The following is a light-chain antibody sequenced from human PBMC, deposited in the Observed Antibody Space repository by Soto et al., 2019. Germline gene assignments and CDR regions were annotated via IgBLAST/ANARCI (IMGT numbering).Light chain of an antibody. Sequence: QSALTQPASVSGSPGQSITISCTGTSSDVGSYNLVSWYQQHPGKAPKLMIYEVSKRPSGVSNRFSGSKSGNTASLTISGLQAEDEADYSSSAYAGSSIYVVGPGTKVTVL. CDR3: SAYAGSSIYV. J-gene: IGLJ1*01. CDR1: SSDVGSYNL. V-gene: IGLV2-23*02. CDR2: EVS.